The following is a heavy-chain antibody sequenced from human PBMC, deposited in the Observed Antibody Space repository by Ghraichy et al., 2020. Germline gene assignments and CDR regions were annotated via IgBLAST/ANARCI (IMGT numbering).Heavy chain of an antibody. D-gene: IGHD6-19*01. V-gene: IGHV1-69*10. J-gene: IGHJ4*02. CDR2: IIPMYGVV. CDR1: GGTLDIYV. Sequence: SVKVSCKASGGTLDIYVLNWVRQAPGQGLEWMGGIIPMYGVVKYAQRFQGRLTITADKSTSTAYMELSSLRSEDTAVYYCARATTVAVAGTFDYWGPGTLVTVAS. CDR3: ARATTVAVAGTFDY.